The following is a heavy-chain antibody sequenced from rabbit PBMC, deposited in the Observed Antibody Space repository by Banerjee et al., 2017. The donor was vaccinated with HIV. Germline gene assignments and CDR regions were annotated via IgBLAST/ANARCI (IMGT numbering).Heavy chain of an antibody. CDR3: ARLTAGGCFDL. V-gene: IGHV1S45*01. CDR1: GFDFSSYYY. CDR2: INSGSRGNT. Sequence: QEQLEESGGDLVKPEGSLTLTCTASGFDFSSYYYISWVRQAPGKGLEWIASINSGSRGNTYYASWAKGRFTISKTSSTTVTLQMTSLTSADTATYFCARLTAGGCFDLWGQGTLVTVS. J-gene: IGHJ4*01. D-gene: IGHD4-1*01.